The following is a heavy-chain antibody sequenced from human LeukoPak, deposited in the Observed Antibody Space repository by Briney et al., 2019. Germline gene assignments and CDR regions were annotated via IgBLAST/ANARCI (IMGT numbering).Heavy chain of an antibody. CDR1: GYTFTSYG. CDR3: ARSSTSLIALDV. J-gene: IGHJ3*01. Sequence: AASVKVSCKASGYTFTSYGISWVRQAPGQGLEWMGWISAYNGNTNYAQKLQGRVTMTRDTSTSTVYMELHSLTSEDTAVYYCARSSTSLIALDVWGQGTMVTVSS. CDR2: ISAYNGNT. V-gene: IGHV1-18*01. D-gene: IGHD6-13*01.